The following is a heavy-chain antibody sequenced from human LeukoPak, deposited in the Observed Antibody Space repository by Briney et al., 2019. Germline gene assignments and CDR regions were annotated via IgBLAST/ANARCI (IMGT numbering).Heavy chain of an antibody. Sequence: GASVKVSCKASGYTFTSYDINWVRQATGQGLEWMGWMNPNSGNTGYAQKFQGRVTMTRNTSISTAYMELSSLRSEDTAVYYCARKCCSSTSCYLSWFDPWGQGTLVTVSS. CDR3: ARKCCSSTSCYLSWFDP. CDR1: GYTFTSYD. V-gene: IGHV1-8*01. CDR2: MNPNSGNT. D-gene: IGHD2-2*01. J-gene: IGHJ5*02.